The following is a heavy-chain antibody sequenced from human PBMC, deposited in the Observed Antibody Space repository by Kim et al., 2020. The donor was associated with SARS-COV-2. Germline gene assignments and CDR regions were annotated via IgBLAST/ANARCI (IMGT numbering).Heavy chain of an antibody. CDR3: AKMRGSGSLSGLFDY. V-gene: IGHV3-23*01. CDR2: ISGSGGST. CDR1: GFTFSSYA. Sequence: GGSLRLSCAASGFTFSSYAMSWVRQAPGKGLEWVSAISGSGGSTYYADSVKGRFTISRDNSKNTLYLQMNSLRAEDTAVYYCAKMRGSGSLSGLFDYWGQGTLVTVSS. J-gene: IGHJ4*02. D-gene: IGHD3-10*01.